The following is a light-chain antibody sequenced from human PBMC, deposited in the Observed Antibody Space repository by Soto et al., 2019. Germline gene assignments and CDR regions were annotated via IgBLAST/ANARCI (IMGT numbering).Light chain of an antibody. CDR1: QDISNY. J-gene: IGKJ4*01. V-gene: IGKV1-33*01. CDR2: DAS. Sequence: DLQMTQSPSSLSASVGDRVTITCQASQDISNYLNWYQQKPGKAPKLLIYDASNLETGVPSRFSGSGSGTDFTFTISSLQPEDIATYYCQQYDNLVPLTFGGGTKVEIK. CDR3: QQYDNLVPLT.